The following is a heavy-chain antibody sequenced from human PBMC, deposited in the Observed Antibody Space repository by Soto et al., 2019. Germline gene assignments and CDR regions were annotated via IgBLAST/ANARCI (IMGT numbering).Heavy chain of an antibody. Sequence: GESLKISCKGSGYSFTSYWIGWVRQMPGKGLEWMGIIYPGDSDTRYSPSFQGQVTISADKSISTAYLQWSSLKASDTAMYYCAGPSYCGGDCYADAFDIWGQGTMVTV. CDR1: GYSFTSYW. D-gene: IGHD2-21*02. CDR3: AGPSYCGGDCYADAFDI. CDR2: IYPGDSDT. V-gene: IGHV5-51*01. J-gene: IGHJ3*02.